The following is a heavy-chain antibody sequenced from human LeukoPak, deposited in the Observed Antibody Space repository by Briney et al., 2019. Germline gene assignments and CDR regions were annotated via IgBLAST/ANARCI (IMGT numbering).Heavy chain of an antibody. D-gene: IGHD4-17*01. CDR1: GFTFSSYT. CDR2: ITSSSSYI. V-gene: IGHV3-21*01. J-gene: IGHJ3*02. Sequence: GGSLRLSCAASGFTFSSYTMNWVRQAPGKGLEWVSSITSSSSYIYYADSVKGRFTISRGNAKNSLYLQMNSLRAEDTAVYYCARELRIDSYDYAGAFDIWGQGTMVTVSS. CDR3: ARELRIDSYDYAGAFDI.